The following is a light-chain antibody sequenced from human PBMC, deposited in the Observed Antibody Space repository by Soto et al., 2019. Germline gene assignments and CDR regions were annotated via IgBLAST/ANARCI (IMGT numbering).Light chain of an antibody. V-gene: IGKV3-15*01. Sequence: EIVMAQSPSTLSVSPGERATLSCRASQSVSSNLAWYQQKRGQAPRLLIYGASSRATGIPARFSGSGSGTEFTLTVDTLQSEDIAIYYCQQYYHWPVTFGGGTKVDIK. CDR1: QSVSSN. CDR3: QQYYHWPVT. CDR2: GAS. J-gene: IGKJ4*01.